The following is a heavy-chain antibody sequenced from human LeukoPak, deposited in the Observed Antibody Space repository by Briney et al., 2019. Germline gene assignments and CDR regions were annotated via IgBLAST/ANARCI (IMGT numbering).Heavy chain of an antibody. D-gene: IGHD4-23*01. CDR1: GFTFSSYA. J-gene: IGHJ4*02. CDR2: ISGSGGST. CDR3: ARVKYVYGGNGEYYFDY. Sequence: PGGSLRLSCAAAGFTFSSYAMSWVRQAPGKGLEWVSAISGSGGSTYYADSVKGRFTISRDNSKNTLYLQMNSLRAEDTAVYYCARVKYVYGGNGEYYFDYWGQGTLVTVSS. V-gene: IGHV3-23*01.